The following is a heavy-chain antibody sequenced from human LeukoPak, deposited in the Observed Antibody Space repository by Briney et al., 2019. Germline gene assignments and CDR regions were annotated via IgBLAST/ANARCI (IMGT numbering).Heavy chain of an antibody. CDR1: GGSISSGDYS. CDR2: IYTSGST. CDR3: ARNNDYYDSSGSYNWFDP. D-gene: IGHD3-22*01. J-gene: IGHJ5*02. Sequence: PSETLSLTCGVSGGSISSGDYSWSWIRQPPGKGLEWIGHIYTSGSTNYNPSLKSRVTMSVDTSKNQFSLKLSSVTAADTAVYYCARNNDYYDSSGSYNWFDPWGQGTLVTVSS. V-gene: IGHV4-61*08.